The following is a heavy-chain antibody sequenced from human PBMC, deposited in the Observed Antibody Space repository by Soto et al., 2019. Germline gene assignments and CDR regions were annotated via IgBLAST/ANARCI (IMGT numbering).Heavy chain of an antibody. CDR2: ISSTGSTI. V-gene: IGHV3-48*03. Sequence: PGGSLRLSCAASGFTFSGYEMNWVRQAPGKGLEWVSYISSTGSTIYCADSVKGRFTISRDNAKNSLFLLMNSLRAEDTAVYYCARDASHSSQFDYWGQGTLVTVSS. J-gene: IGHJ4*02. D-gene: IGHD6-13*01. CDR3: ARDASHSSQFDY. CDR1: GFTFSGYE.